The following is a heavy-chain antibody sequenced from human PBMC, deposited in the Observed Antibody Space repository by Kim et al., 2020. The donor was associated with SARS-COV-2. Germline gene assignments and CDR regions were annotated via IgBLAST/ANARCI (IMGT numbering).Heavy chain of an antibody. CDR1: GFTFSSYA. J-gene: IGHJ6*02. D-gene: IGHD3-10*01. Sequence: GGSRRLSCTASGFTFSSYAMSWVRQAPGKGLEWVSTISGSGGSTYYADSVKGRFTISRDNSKNTLYLQMNTLRVEDTAVYYCAKQILWFGDSYYYYGMDVWGQGTTVTVSS. V-gene: IGHV3-23*01. CDR3: AKQILWFGDSYYYYGMDV. CDR2: ISGSGGST.